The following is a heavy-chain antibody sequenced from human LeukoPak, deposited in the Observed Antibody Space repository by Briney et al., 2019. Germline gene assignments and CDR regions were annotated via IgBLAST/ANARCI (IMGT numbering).Heavy chain of an antibody. CDR2: VYYSGST. CDR1: GGSISSYY. J-gene: IGHJ4*02. D-gene: IGHD3-22*01. Sequence: SETLSLTCTVSGGSISSYYWSWIRQPPGKGLEWIGYVYYSGSTNYNPSLKSRVTISVETSNNQFSLKLSSVTAADTAVYYCARAGSGYYPFDDWGQGTLVTVSS. CDR3: ARAGSGYYPFDD. V-gene: IGHV4-59*01.